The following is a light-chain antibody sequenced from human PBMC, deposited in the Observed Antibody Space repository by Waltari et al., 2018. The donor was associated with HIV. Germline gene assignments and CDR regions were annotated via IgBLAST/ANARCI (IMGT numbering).Light chain of an antibody. Sequence: QSVLIQPPSASGTPGQRVTIPCSGRRSNIGCNSVNWYQQFPGTAPKLLIFGNDRRPSGVPDRFSGSKSGTSASLVINGLQPEDEADYYCSAWDDNLNALFGGGTKLTVL. CDR2: GND. J-gene: IGLJ2*01. CDR1: RSNIGCNS. CDR3: SAWDDNLNAL. V-gene: IGLV1-44*01.